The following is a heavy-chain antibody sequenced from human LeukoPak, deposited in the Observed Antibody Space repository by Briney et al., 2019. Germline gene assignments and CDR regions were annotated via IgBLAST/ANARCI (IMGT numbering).Heavy chain of an antibody. D-gene: IGHD3-22*01. CDR1: GFTFNDYT. CDR2: ISGSGGST. V-gene: IGHV3-23*01. J-gene: IGHJ1*01. Sequence: GSLRLSCEVSGFTFNDYTMHWVRQAPGKGLEWVSAISGSGGSTYYADSVKGRFTISRDNSKNTLYLQMNSLRAEDTAVYYCAKAPWTRITMIVVVTPYQHWGQGTLVTVSS. CDR3: AKAPWTRITMIVVVTPYQH.